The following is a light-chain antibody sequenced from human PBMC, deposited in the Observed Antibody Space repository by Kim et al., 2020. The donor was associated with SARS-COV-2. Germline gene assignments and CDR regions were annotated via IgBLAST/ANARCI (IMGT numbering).Light chain of an antibody. CDR2: GKN. Sequence: LRQTVRITCKGDSLRSYYASWYQKKPGQAPVLVIYGKNNRPSGIPDRFSGSSAGNTASLTITGAQAEDEADYYCNSRDSSGKHVVFGGGTQLTVL. J-gene: IGLJ2*01. CDR1: SLRSYY. CDR3: NSRDSSGKHVV. V-gene: IGLV3-19*01.